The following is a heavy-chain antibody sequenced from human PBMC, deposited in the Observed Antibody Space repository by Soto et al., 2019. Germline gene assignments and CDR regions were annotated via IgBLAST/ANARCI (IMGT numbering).Heavy chain of an antibody. V-gene: IGHV4-39*01. CDR2: IYYSGST. J-gene: IGHJ6*02. D-gene: IGHD3-3*01. CDR1: GGSISSSSYY. Sequence: QLQLQESGPGLVKPSETLSLTCTVSGGSISSSSYYWGWIRQPPGKGLEWIGSIYYSGSTYYNPSLKSRVTISVDTSKNQFSLKLSSVTVADTAVYYCARGRITIFGVVITKYYYYGMDVWGQGTTVTVSS. CDR3: ARGRITIFGVVITKYYYYGMDV.